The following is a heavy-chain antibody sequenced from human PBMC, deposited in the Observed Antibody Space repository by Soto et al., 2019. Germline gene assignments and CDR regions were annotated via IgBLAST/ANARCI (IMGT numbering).Heavy chain of an antibody. CDR3: ARHGAYSTSVYYYYGMDV. Sequence: QVHLQESGPGLVKPSETLSLTCTVSGGFINNSAYYWGWIRQPPGKGLDWIASGYYGGRTYYNPSVKNRVTFYLDTSKSRFSLELSSVTAADTAVYYCARHGAYSTSVYYYYGMDVWGQGTTVTVSS. CDR1: GGFINNSAYY. D-gene: IGHD6-13*01. CDR2: GYYGGRT. J-gene: IGHJ6*02. V-gene: IGHV4-39*01.